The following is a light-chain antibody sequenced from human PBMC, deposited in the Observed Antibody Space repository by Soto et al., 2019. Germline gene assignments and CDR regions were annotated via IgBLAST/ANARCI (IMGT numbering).Light chain of an antibody. CDR1: QSISGW. Sequence: DVQMTQSPSTLSAHVRDRVTITCRASQSISGWLAWYQQRPGTAPKLMIYKASTLETGVPSRFSGSGSGTEFTLTINNLQPDDFATYYCQQYAGYSRTFGQVAKVDTK. J-gene: IGKJ1*01. CDR3: QQYAGYSRT. CDR2: KAS. V-gene: IGKV1-5*03.